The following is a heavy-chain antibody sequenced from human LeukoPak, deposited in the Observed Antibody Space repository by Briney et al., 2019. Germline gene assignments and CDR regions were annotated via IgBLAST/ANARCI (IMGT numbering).Heavy chain of an antibody. CDR2: ISYDGVNK. CDR1: GFNLDDYA. D-gene: IGHD1-14*01. CDR3: ARVHNTDPPFDH. J-gene: IGHJ4*02. V-gene: IGHV3-30*04. Sequence: GRSLRLSCAASGFNLDDYAMHWVRQAPGKGLDWVAVISYDGVNKYYADSVKGRFTVTRDNSKDTLYLQMNSLRAEDTALYYCARVHNTDPPFDHWGQGTLVTVSS.